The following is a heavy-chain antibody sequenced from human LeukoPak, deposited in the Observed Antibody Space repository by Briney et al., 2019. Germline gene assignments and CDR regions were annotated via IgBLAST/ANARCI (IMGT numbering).Heavy chain of an antibody. CDR2: ISSSSSYI. D-gene: IGHD2-15*01. Sequence: GGSLRLSCAASGFTFSSYSMNWVRQAPGKGLEWVSSISSSSSYIYYADSVKGRFTISRDNAKNSLYLQMNSLRAEDTAVYYCARVVVVAATGVRWFDPWGQGTLVTVSS. CDR1: GFTFSSYS. V-gene: IGHV3-21*01. J-gene: IGHJ5*02. CDR3: ARVVVVAATGVRWFDP.